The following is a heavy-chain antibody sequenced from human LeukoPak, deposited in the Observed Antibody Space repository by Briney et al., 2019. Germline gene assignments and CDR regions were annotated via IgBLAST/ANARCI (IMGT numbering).Heavy chain of an antibody. CDR3: ATKALRFLEWPDKSDAFDI. CDR2: FDPEDGET. D-gene: IGHD3-3*01. V-gene: IGHV1-24*01. J-gene: IGHJ3*02. Sequence: ASVKVSCKVSGYTLTGLSMHWVRQAPGKGLEWMGGFDPEDGETIYAQKFQGRVTMTEDTSTDTAYMELSSLRSEDTAVYYCATKALRFLEWPDKSDAFDIWGQGTMVTVSS. CDR1: GYTLTGLS.